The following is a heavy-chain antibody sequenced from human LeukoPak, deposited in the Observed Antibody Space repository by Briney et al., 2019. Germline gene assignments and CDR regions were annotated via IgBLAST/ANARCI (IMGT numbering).Heavy chain of an antibody. CDR2: INWNGGST. V-gene: IGHV3-20*01. D-gene: IGHD6-13*01. CDR1: EFTFHDYG. Sequence: GGSLRLSCAASEFTFHDYGMSWVRHAPGKGLEGGSGINWNGGSTVYADSAKGRFTISRDNAKNSLYLQMNSLRAEDTALYHCARALRFTAAPYAFDIWGQGTMVTVSS. J-gene: IGHJ3*02. CDR3: ARALRFTAAPYAFDI.